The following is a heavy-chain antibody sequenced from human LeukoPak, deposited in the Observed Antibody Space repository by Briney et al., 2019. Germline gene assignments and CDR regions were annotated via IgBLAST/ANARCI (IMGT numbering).Heavy chain of an antibody. CDR1: GFTFVDYP. V-gene: IGHV3-43*02. CDR2: ISADGATT. CDR3: AKDYY. J-gene: IGHJ4*02. Sequence: GSLRLSCAASGFTFVDYPMHWVRQVPGKGLEWVSLISADGATTYYADSVKGRFTISRDNSKTSLYLQTNSLRPEDTALYYCAKDYYWGQGTLVTVSS.